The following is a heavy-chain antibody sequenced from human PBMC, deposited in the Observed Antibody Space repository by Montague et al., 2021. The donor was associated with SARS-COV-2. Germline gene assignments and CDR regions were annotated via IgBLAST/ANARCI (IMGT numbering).Heavy chain of an antibody. Sequence: SETLSLTCTVSGGSISSSSCYWGWIRQPPGKGLEWIGSIYYSGSTYCNPSLKSRVTISVDTSKNQFSLKLSSVTAADTAVYYCARLGRQQLVRLSGMDVWGQGTTVTVSS. CDR1: GGSISSSSCY. D-gene: IGHD6-13*01. J-gene: IGHJ6*02. CDR3: ARLGRQQLVRLSGMDV. CDR2: IYYSGST. V-gene: IGHV4-39*07.